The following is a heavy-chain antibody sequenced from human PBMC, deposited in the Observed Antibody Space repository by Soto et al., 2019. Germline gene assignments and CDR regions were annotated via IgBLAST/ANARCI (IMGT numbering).Heavy chain of an antibody. D-gene: IGHD6-19*01. CDR2: INPNSGGT. CDR3: ARAGSSGWYVY. CDR1: GYTFTAYY. Sequence: ASVKVSCKASGYTFTAYYMHWVRQAPGQGLEWMGWINPNSGGTNYAQKFQGRATMTRDTSIITAYMELSSLGSDDTAVYYCARAGSSGWYVYWGQGTLVTVSS. V-gene: IGHV1-2*02. J-gene: IGHJ4*02.